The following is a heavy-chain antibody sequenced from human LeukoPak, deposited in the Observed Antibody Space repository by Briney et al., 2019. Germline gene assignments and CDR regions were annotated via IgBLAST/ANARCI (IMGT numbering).Heavy chain of an antibody. J-gene: IGHJ4*02. V-gene: IGHV4-59*01. Sequence: SETLSLTCTVSGGSISSYYWSWIRQPPGKGLEWIGYIYYSGSTNYNPSLKSRVTISVDTSKNQFSLKLSSVTAADTAVHYCARAYSSSSDYFDYWGQGTLVTVSS. CDR2: IYYSGST. CDR1: GGSISSYY. D-gene: IGHD6-6*01. CDR3: ARAYSSSSDYFDY.